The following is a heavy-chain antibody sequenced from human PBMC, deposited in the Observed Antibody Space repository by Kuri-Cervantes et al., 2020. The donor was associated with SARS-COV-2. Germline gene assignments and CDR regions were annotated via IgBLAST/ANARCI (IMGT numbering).Heavy chain of an antibody. Sequence: GESLKISCEASGFTFNTYWMHWVRQVPGKGLEWVSRINGGGSSTSYVDSVKGRFTIYRDNAKNTLYLQMNSLRDEDTAGYYCARRSAFTAAAENPSECYYYGIDVWGQGTPVTVSS. J-gene: IGHJ6*02. V-gene: IGHV3-74*01. CDR2: INGGGSST. CDR1: GFTFNTYW. D-gene: IGHD6-13*01. CDR3: ARRSAFTAAAENPSECYYYGIDV.